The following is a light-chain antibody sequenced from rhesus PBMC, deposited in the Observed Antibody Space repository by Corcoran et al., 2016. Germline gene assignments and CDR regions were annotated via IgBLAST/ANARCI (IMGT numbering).Light chain of an antibody. V-gene: IGKV1-22*01. J-gene: IGKJ1*01. CDR2: KAA. CDR1: QSIRRR. Sequence: DIQLTQSPSSLTASVGDTATTTCRASQSIRRRLAWYQQKPGKAPKLLIYKAANLQSGVPSRLSGSGSGTVFHLTISSLQSEVLAAYYCQQYSGRPRTFRRWTKVEIE. CDR3: QQYSGRPRT.